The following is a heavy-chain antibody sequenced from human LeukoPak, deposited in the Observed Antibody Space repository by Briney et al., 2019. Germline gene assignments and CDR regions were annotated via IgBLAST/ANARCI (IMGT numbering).Heavy chain of an antibody. J-gene: IGHJ6*03. Sequence: SEALSLTCTVSGGSISSYYWSWIRQPPGKGLEWIGYIYYSGSTNYNPSLKSRVTISVDTSKNQFSLELSSVTAADTAVYYCARGPGYCSGGSCYSHYYYYYMDVWGEGTTVTVSS. CDR2: IYYSGST. V-gene: IGHV4-59*01. CDR3: ARGPGYCSGGSCYSHYYYYYMDV. CDR1: GGSISSYY. D-gene: IGHD2-15*01.